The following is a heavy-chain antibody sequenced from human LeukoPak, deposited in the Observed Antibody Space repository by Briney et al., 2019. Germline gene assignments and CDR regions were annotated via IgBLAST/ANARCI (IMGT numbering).Heavy chain of an antibody. D-gene: IGHD3-16*01. CDR2: INHSGST. V-gene: IGHV4-34*01. Sequence: SETLSLTCAVYGGSFSGYYWSWIRQPPGKGLEWIGEINHSGSTNYNPSLKSRVTISVDTSKNQFSLKLSSVTAADTAVYYCARRAFFWGSGPYYFGYWGQGTLVTVSS. CDR3: ARRAFFWGSGPYYFGY. CDR1: GGSFSGYY. J-gene: IGHJ4*02.